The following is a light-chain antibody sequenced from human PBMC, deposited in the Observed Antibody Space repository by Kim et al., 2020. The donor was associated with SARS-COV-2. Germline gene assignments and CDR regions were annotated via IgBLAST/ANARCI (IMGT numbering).Light chain of an antibody. Sequence: ASVGDRVIITCRASQSIRSYLNWYQQKPGKAPKLLIYTASSLQSGVPSRFSGSGSETDFTLTISSLQPEDFATYYCQQSYSTPLTFGGGTKVDIK. CDR1: QSIRSY. V-gene: IGKV1-39*01. J-gene: IGKJ4*01. CDR3: QQSYSTPLT. CDR2: TAS.